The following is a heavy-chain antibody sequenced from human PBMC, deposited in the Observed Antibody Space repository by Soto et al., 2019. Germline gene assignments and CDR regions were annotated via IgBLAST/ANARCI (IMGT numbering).Heavy chain of an antibody. Sequence: PSETLSLTCTVSGGSISSGNYYWSWIRQPPGKGLEWIGFISYSGSTYYNASLKSRVTISVDTSKNQFSLNLSFVTAADTAGDYCAQMEAPATTLYYFDYWAQGALVTVSS. CDR2: ISYSGST. V-gene: IGHV4-30-4*01. D-gene: IGHD1-1*01. CDR3: AQMEAPATTLYYFDY. J-gene: IGHJ4*02. CDR1: GGSISSGNYY.